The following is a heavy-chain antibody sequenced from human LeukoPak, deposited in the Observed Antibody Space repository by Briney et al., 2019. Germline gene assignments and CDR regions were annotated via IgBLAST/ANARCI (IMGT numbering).Heavy chain of an antibody. Sequence: PSQTLSLTCTVSGGSISSGSYYWSWIRQPAGKGLEWIGRIYTSGSTNYNPSLKSRVIISVDTSKNQLSLKLTSVTAADTGVYYCARHVDGSGIPSWYYNFGVWGQGITVTVSS. D-gene: IGHD3-10*01. CDR3: ARHVDGSGIPSWYYNFGV. CDR2: IYTSGST. V-gene: IGHV4-61*02. CDR1: GGSISSGSYY. J-gene: IGHJ6*02.